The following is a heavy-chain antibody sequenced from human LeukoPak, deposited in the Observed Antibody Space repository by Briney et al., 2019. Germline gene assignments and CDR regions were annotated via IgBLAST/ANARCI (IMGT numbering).Heavy chain of an antibody. CDR2: INRDGTGT. D-gene: IGHD6-19*01. V-gene: IGHV3-74*01. J-gene: IGHJ4*02. Sequence: GGSLRPSCAPSGFIFSDYWFHWVRQTPGQGLVWVAAINRDGTGTSHADSVRGRFTVSRDNAKNTLYLQLNSLRADDTAVYYCARGLSYAVAYGDYWGQGTLVTVSS. CDR3: ARGLSYAVAYGDY. CDR1: GFIFSDYW.